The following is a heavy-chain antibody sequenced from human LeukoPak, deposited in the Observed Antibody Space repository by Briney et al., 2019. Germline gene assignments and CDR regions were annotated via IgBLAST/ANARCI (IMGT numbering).Heavy chain of an antibody. D-gene: IGHD4-17*01. J-gene: IGHJ4*02. Sequence: SQTLSLTCTVSGGSIRRYYWSWIRQPPGKGLEWIGCIYYRGSADYIPSLKSRVSISVDTSKNQFSLKLSSVTAADTAVYYCARTGSTVTMLYPFDHWGQGTLVTVSS. CDR2: IYYRGSA. CDR3: ARTGSTVTMLYPFDH. CDR1: GGSIRRYY. V-gene: IGHV4-59*01.